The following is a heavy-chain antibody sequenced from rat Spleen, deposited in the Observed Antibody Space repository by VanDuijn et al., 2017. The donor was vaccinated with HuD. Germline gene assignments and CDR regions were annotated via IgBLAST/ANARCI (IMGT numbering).Heavy chain of an antibody. CDR1: GFTFSDYY. V-gene: IGHV5-29*01. J-gene: IGHJ4*01. Sequence: EVQLVESGGGLVQPGRSLKLSCAASGFTFSDYYMAWVRQAPTKGLEWVATISYDGSSSYYRDSVKGRFTISRDNAKSTLYLQMDSLRSEDTATYYCTRCWDAWGQGASVTVSS. CDR2: ISYDGSSS. CDR3: TRCWDA.